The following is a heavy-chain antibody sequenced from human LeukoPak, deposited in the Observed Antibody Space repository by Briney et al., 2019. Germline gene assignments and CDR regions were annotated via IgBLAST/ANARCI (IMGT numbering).Heavy chain of an antibody. Sequence: SETLSLTCTVSGGSISSYYWSWIRQPPGKGLEWIGYIYYSGSTNYNPSLKSRVTISVDKSKNQFSLKLSSVTAADTAVYYCAGKDYYGLGSYFYWGQGTLVTVSS. V-gene: IGHV4-59*12. CDR1: GGSISSYY. CDR3: AGKDYYGLGSYFY. D-gene: IGHD3-10*01. J-gene: IGHJ4*02. CDR2: IYYSGST.